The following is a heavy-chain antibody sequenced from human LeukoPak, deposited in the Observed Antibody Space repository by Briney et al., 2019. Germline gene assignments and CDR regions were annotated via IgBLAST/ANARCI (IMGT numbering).Heavy chain of an antibody. CDR2: ISGSGGST. D-gene: IGHD3-9*01. CDR3: ARPYYDILTGQA. CDR1: GFTFSSYA. J-gene: IGHJ5*02. Sequence: GGSLRLSYAASGFTFSSYAMSWVRQAPGKGLEWVSAISGSGGSTYYADSVKGRFTISRDNAKNSLYLQMNSLRAEDTAVYYCARPYYDILTGQAWGQGTLVTVSS. V-gene: IGHV3-23*01.